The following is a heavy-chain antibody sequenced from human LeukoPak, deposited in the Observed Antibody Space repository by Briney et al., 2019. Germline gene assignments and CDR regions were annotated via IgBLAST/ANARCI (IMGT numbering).Heavy chain of an antibody. CDR1: GGSFSGYY. Sequence: SETLSFTCAVYGGSFSGYYWSWIRQPPGKGLEWIGEINHSGSTNYNPSLKSRVTISVDTSKNQFSLKLSSVTAADTAVYYCARLKEVCYYGSGSYYNGDYWGQGTLVTVSS. D-gene: IGHD3-10*01. V-gene: IGHV4-34*01. J-gene: IGHJ4*02. CDR3: ARLKEVCYYGSGSYYNGDY. CDR2: INHSGST.